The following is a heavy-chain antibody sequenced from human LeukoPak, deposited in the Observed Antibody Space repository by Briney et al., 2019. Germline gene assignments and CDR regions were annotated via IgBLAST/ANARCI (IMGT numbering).Heavy chain of an antibody. D-gene: IGHD2-2*03. CDR3: ARFAPGERGYCSSTSCYYFDY. CDR2: ISYDGSNK. CDR1: GFTFSSYA. J-gene: IGHJ4*02. Sequence: GGSLRLSCAASGFTFSSYAMHWVRQAPGKGLEWVAVISYDGSNKYYADSVKGRFTISRDNSKNTLYLQMNSLRAEDTAVYYCARFAPGERGYCSSTSCYYFDYWGQGTLVTVSS. V-gene: IGHV3-30*01.